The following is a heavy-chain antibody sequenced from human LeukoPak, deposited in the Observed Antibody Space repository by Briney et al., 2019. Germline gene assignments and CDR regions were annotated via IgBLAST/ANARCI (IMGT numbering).Heavy chain of an antibody. CDR1: GFTFSTYT. V-gene: IGHV3-21*01. Sequence: PGGSLRLSCTPSGFTFSTYTMNWVRQAPGKGLEWVSSISGSSSYIYHADSVKGRFTISRDNAKKSLYLQMSSLRAEDTAVYYCARGGDLSQFYFDYWGQGTLVTVSS. J-gene: IGHJ4*02. CDR3: ARGGDLSQFYFDY. D-gene: IGHD3-16*02. CDR2: ISGSSSYI.